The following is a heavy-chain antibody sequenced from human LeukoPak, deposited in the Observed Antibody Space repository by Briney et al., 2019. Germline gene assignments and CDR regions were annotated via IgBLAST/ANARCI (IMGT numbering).Heavy chain of an antibody. CDR3: ANQGDWTYGLFDY. V-gene: IGHV3-23*01. CDR1: GFTFSDHA. CDR2: INGNGGGS. J-gene: IGHJ4*02. Sequence: GGSLRLSCAASGFTFSDHAMSWVRQAPAKGLEWVSSINGNGGGSYYIDSVKGRFTVSRDNSENALYLQMNSLRAEDTAVYYCANQGDWTYGLFDYWGQGTLVTVSS. D-gene: IGHD2-21*02.